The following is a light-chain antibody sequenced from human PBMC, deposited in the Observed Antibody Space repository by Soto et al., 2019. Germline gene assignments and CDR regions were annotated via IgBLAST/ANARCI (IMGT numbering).Light chain of an antibody. CDR2: DNV. CDR3: VSWDTSLSRCYV. Sequence: QSVLTQPPSVSAAPGQNVTIYCSGTSSNIGNNFVSWYQHLPGTAPKILIYDNVKRPSGIPDRFSGFKSGASATLGITGLQTGDEADYYCVSWDTSLSRCYVFGTGTKLTVL. J-gene: IGLJ1*01. CDR1: SSNIGNNF. V-gene: IGLV1-51*01.